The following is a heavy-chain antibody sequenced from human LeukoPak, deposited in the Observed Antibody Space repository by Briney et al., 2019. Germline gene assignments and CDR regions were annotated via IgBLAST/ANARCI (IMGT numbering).Heavy chain of an antibody. D-gene: IGHD3-3*01. Sequence: ERPLRLSCAASGFTFSSYGMHWVRQAPGKGLEWVAVIWYDGSNKYYADSVKGRFTISRDNSKNTLYLQMNSLRAEDTAVYYCAKDLRSGYSYYYYYYGMDVWGQGTTVTVSS. J-gene: IGHJ6*02. CDR3: AKDLRSGYSYYYYYYGMDV. CDR1: GFTFSSYG. V-gene: IGHV3-33*06. CDR2: IWYDGSNK.